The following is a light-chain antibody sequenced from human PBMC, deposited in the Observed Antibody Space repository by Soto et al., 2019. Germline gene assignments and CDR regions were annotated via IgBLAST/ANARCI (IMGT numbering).Light chain of an antibody. CDR2: GAS. Sequence: EVVVTQSPATLSVSPGERATLSCRASQSVSSNLAWYQQKPGQAPRLLIYGASTRATGIPARFSGSGSGTEFTLTISSLQSEDFAVYYCHQRSNWPITFGQGTRLEI. J-gene: IGKJ5*01. V-gene: IGKV3-15*01. CDR1: QSVSSN. CDR3: HQRSNWPIT.